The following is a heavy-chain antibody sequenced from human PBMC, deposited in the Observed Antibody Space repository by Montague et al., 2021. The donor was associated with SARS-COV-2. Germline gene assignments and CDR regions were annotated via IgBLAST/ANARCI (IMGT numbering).Heavy chain of an antibody. J-gene: IGHJ5*02. CDR3: ARGTTVPSSGYYTGWFDP. CDR2: IYTSGST. CDR1: GGSIRSGIYY. Sequence: TLSLTCTVSGGSIRSGIYYWSWIRQPAGKGLEWIGRIYTSGSTNYNPSLNSRVTISVDTSKNQFSLKLSSVTAADTAVYYCARGTTVPSSGYYTGWFDPWGQGTLVTVSS. V-gene: IGHV4-61*02. D-gene: IGHD3-3*01.